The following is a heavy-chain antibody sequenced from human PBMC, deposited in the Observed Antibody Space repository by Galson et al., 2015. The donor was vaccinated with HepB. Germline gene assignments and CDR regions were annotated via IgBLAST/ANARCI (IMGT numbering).Heavy chain of an antibody. CDR3: TRVQGGCSGSSCFHDP. D-gene: IGHD2-15*01. Sequence: SETLSLTCAVSGDSISSSNWWNWVRQPPGEGLEWIGEILHTGTTNYNPSLRSQVTISLDKSKNQFSLRLDSVTAADTAIYFCTRVQGGCSGSSCFHDPWGHGILVTVSS. CDR2: ILHTGTT. J-gene: IGHJ5*02. CDR1: GDSISSSNW. V-gene: IGHV4-4*02.